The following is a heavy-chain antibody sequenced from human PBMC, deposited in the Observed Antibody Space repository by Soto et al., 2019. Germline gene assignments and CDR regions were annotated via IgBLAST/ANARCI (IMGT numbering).Heavy chain of an antibody. D-gene: IGHD6-6*01. CDR2: INPNSGGT. J-gene: IGHJ4*02. CDR3: ARDMIAARFSYYFDY. V-gene: IGHV1-2*02. CDR1: GYTFTGHY. Sequence: QVQLVQSGAEVKKPGASVKVSCKASGYTFTGHYMHWVRQAPGQGLEWMGWINPNSGGTNYAQKFQCRVTMTRDTSISTAYMELSRLRSDDTAVYYCARDMIAARFSYYFDYWGQGTLVTVSS.